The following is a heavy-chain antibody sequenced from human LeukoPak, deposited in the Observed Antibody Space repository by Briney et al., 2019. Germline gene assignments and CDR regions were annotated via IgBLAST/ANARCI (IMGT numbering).Heavy chain of an antibody. D-gene: IGHD3-22*01. CDR2: IIPVYGTP. J-gene: IGHJ4*02. V-gene: IGHV1-69*05. CDR3: ARTRWYYHDSNGYMTYFDY. CDR1: GDTFSTYA. Sequence: SVKVSCKASGDTFSTYAISWVRQAPGQGLEWMGGIIPVYGTPNYAQKFQGRVTIITDQSTSTAYMELSSLRFEDTAVYYCARTRWYYHDSNGYMTYFDYWGQGTLVTVSS.